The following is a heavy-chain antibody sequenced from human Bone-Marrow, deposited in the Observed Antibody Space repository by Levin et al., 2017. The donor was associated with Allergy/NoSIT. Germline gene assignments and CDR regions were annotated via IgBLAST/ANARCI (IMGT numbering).Heavy chain of an antibody. CDR2: IKEDGSAK. CDR3: AKASDSPATD. Sequence: GGSLRLSCEASGFTFSHHWMSWVRQAPGKGLEGVATIKEDGSAKFYADSVKGRFTISRDNAKNSVYLQMNSLRAEDTAVYYCAKASDSPATDWGQGTLVTVSS. J-gene: IGHJ4*02. V-gene: IGHV3-7*01. D-gene: IGHD2-21*02. CDR1: GFTFSHHW.